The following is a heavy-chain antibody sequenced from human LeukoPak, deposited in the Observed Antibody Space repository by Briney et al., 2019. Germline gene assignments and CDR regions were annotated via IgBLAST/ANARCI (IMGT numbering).Heavy chain of an antibody. CDR1: GFTLGDYG. Sequence: GGSLRLSCTASGFTLGDYGLSWVRQAPGKRLEWVGFIRSKAYGGTTENAASVKGRFTISRDDSKSIAYLQMNSLKTEDTAVYYRARGGELYYHYGMDVWGQGTTVTVSS. CDR2: IRSKAYGGTT. V-gene: IGHV3-49*04. CDR3: ARGGELYYHYGMDV. J-gene: IGHJ6*02. D-gene: IGHD1-7*01.